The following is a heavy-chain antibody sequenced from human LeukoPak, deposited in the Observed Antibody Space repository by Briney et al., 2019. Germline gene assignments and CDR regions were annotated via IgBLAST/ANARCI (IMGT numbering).Heavy chain of an antibody. D-gene: IGHD3-3*01. CDR1: GFTFSSYA. Sequence: GGSLRLSCAASGFTFSSYAMHWVRQAPGKGLEYVSAISSNGGSTYYANSVKGRFTISRDNSKNTLYLQMGSLRAEDMAVYYCARGFLEWLSDNYFDYWGQGTLVTVSS. V-gene: IGHV3-64*01. CDR3: ARGFLEWLSDNYFDY. CDR2: ISSNGGST. J-gene: IGHJ4*02.